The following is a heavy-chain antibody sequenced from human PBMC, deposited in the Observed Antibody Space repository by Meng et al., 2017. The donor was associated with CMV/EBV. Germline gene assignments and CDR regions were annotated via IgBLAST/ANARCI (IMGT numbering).Heavy chain of an antibody. D-gene: IGHD1-26*01. J-gene: IGHJ4*02. CDR1: GGTFSSYA. CDR2: INPSGGST. Sequence: QVQRVPSGAEVKKPGSSVKVSCKASGGTFSSYAISWVRQAPGQGLEWMGIINPSGGSTSYAQKFQGRVTMTRDTSTSTVYMELSSLRSEDTAVYYCARESGSVGDYWGQGTLVTVSS. V-gene: IGHV1-46*01. CDR3: ARESGSVGDY.